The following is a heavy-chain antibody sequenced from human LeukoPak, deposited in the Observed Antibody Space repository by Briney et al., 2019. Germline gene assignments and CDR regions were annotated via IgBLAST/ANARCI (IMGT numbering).Heavy chain of an antibody. CDR3: ARGRSYEYGDYDY. CDR1: GVSISSGGYY. J-gene: IGHJ4*02. V-gene: IGHV4-31*03. D-gene: IGHD3-16*01. CDR2: IYYSGTV. Sequence: SQTLSLTCTVSGVSISSGGYYWSWIRQHPGKGLEWIGFIYYSGTVYYNPSLKSRVTISIDTSKNQFSLKLTSVTAADTAVYYCARGRSYEYGDYDYWGQGTLVTVSS.